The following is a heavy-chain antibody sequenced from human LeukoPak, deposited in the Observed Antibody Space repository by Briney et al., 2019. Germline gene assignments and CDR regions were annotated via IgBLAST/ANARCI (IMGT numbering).Heavy chain of an antibody. V-gene: IGHV3-20*04. D-gene: IGHD6-13*01. CDR2: INWNGGST. CDR3: ARALPTQAGAFDI. J-gene: IGHJ3*02. Sequence: GGSLRLSCAASGFTFSSYGMHWVRQAPGKGLEWVSGINWNGGSTGYADSVKGRFTISRDNAKNSLYLQMNSLRAEDTALYYCARALPTQAGAFDIWGQGTMVTVSS. CDR1: GFTFSSYG.